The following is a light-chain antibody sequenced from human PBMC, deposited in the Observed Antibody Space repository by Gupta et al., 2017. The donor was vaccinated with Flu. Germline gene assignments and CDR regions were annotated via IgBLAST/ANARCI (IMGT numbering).Light chain of an antibody. CDR1: QSISSW. CDR3: LQDDSYPET. CDR2: KAS. J-gene: IGKJ1*01. Sequence: DIQLTQSPSTLSASVGDRVTITCRASQSISSWLAWYQQKPGKAPKLLIYKASSLGGGGPSRFSGSGGSGFGTEFSLTISSLQPDDFATYYCLQDDSYPETFGQGTKVEVK. V-gene: IGKV1-5*03.